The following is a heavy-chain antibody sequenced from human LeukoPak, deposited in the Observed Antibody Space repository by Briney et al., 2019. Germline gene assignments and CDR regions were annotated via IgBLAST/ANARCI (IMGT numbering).Heavy chain of an antibody. CDR3: ARARPMNYDFWSGGYFDY. CDR1: GHTFTSYG. V-gene: IGHV1-18*01. CDR2: ISAYNGNT. Sequence: ASVKVSCKASGHTFTSYGISWVRQAPGQGLEWMGWISAYNGNTNYAQKLQGRVTMTTDTSTSTAYMGLRSLRSDDTAVYYCARARPMNYDFWSGGYFDYWGQGTLVTVSS. D-gene: IGHD3-3*01. J-gene: IGHJ4*02.